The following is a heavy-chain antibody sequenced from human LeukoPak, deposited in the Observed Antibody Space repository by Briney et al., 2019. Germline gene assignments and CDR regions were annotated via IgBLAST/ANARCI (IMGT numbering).Heavy chain of an antibody. CDR2: IKQDGSEK. CDR3: ARSGSGYFDY. CDR1: GITLSVYW. Sequence: TGGSLRLSCAASGITLSVYWMSWVRQAPGKGLEWVANIKQDGSEKYYRDSVKGRFTISRDNAKNSLYLQMNSLGAEDTAVYYCARSGSGYFDYWGQGSLVTVSS. D-gene: IGHD3-10*01. V-gene: IGHV3-7*01. J-gene: IGHJ4*02.